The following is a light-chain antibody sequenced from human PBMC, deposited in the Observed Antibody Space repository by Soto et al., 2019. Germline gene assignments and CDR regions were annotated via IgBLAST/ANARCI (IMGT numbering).Light chain of an antibody. CDR2: GAS. J-gene: IGKJ2*01. V-gene: IGKV3-20*01. CDR1: QSVSSTY. CDR3: QHYSSSPPTYT. Sequence: EIVLTQSPGTLSLSPGERATLSCRASQSVSSTYLAWYQQQPGQAPRLLIYGASSRATGIPDRFSGSGSGTDFTLTISRLEPEDFAVYYCQHYSSSPPTYTFGQGTKLEIK.